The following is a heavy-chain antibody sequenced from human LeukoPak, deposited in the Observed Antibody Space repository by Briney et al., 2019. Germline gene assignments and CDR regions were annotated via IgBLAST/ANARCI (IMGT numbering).Heavy chain of an antibody. Sequence: GGSLRLSCAASGFPFSSYGISWARQAPGKGLEWVSTINADGGSTFYADSVEGRFTISRDNSKNTLSLLLNSLRAEDTALYYCAILRGRVTPGDYGGQGTLVTVSS. D-gene: IGHD3-10*01. J-gene: IGHJ4*02. CDR2: INADGGST. V-gene: IGHV3-23*01. CDR1: GFPFSSYG. CDR3: AILRGRVTPGDY.